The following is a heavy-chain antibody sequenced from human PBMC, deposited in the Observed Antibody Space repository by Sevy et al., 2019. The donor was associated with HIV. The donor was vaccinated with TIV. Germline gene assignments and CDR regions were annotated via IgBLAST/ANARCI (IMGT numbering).Heavy chain of an antibody. Sequence: GGSLRLSCEVSLFTFSSYAMHWVRQAPGKGLEWVAVISYDGRTKYYADSAKGRFAISRDNSKNTLSLQMNSLRDDDTAVYYCARDYAANPWLPFDSWGQGTLVTVSS. D-gene: IGHD5-18*01. V-gene: IGHV3-30*09. CDR3: ARDYAANPWLPFDS. CDR2: ISYDGRTK. CDR1: LFTFSSYA. J-gene: IGHJ4*02.